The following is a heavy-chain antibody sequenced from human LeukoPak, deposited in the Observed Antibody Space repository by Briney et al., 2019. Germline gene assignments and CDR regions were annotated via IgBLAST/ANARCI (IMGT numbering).Heavy chain of an antibody. V-gene: IGHV3-33*01. CDR3: ARGRPSPCSGGSCSVKYFQH. CDR2: IWYDGSNK. Sequence: GRSLRLSCAASGFTFSSYGMHWVRQAPGKGLEWVAVIWYDGSNKYYADSVKGRFTISRDNSKNTLYLQMNSLRAEDTAVYYCARGRPSPCSGGSCSVKYFQHWGQGTLVTVSS. J-gene: IGHJ1*01. CDR1: GFTFSSYG. D-gene: IGHD2-15*01.